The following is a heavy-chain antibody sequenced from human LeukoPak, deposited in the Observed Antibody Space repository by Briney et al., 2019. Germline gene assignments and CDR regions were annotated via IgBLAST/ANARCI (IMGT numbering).Heavy chain of an antibody. D-gene: IGHD4-17*01. V-gene: IGHV4-39*02. CDR1: GGSISSSSYY. CDR2: IYYSGST. J-gene: IGHJ4*02. Sequence: SETLSLTCTVSGGSISSSSYYWGWIRQPPGKGLEWIGSIYYSGSTYYNPSLKSRVTISVDTSKNQFSLKLSSVTAADTAVYYCAREFYGDYGGRSASSDYWGQGTLVTVPS. CDR3: AREFYGDYGGRSASSDY.